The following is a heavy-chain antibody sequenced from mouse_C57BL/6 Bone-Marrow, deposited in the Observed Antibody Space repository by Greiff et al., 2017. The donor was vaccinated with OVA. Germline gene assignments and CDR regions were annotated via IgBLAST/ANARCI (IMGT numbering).Heavy chain of an antibody. D-gene: IGHD1-1*01. V-gene: IGHV7-3*01. CDR3: ARSDYYGSSYCWYFDV. CDR1: GFTFTDYY. Sequence: VQLKQSGGGLVQPGGSLSLSCAASGFTFTDYYMSWVRQPPGKALEWLGFIRNKANGYTTEYSASVKGRFTISRDNSQSILYLQMNALRAEDSATYYCARSDYYGSSYCWYFDVWGTGTTVTVSS. J-gene: IGHJ1*03. CDR2: IRNKANGYTT.